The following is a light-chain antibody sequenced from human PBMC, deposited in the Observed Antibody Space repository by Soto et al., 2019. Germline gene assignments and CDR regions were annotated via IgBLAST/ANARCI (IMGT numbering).Light chain of an antibody. CDR3: CSYAGSSTVV. J-gene: IGLJ2*01. Sequence: QSALTQPASVSGSPGQSITISCTGTSSDVGSYNLVSWYQLHPGKAPKLIIFEVTKRPSGISNRFSGSKSVNTASLTISGLQAEDQADYYCCSYAGSSTVVFGGGSKVTVL. CDR1: SSDVGSYNL. V-gene: IGLV2-23*02. CDR2: EVT.